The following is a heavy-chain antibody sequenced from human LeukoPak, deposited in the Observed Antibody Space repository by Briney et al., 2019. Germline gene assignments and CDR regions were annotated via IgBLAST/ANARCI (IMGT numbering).Heavy chain of an antibody. D-gene: IGHD6-13*01. V-gene: IGHV3-23*01. Sequence: GGSLRLSCAASGFTFSSYAMSWVRQAPGKGLEWVSAISGSGGSTYYADSVKGRLTISRDNSKNTLYLQMNSLRAEDTAVYYCAKNGAGSSWLYYFDYWGQGTLVTVSS. J-gene: IGHJ4*02. CDR2: ISGSGGST. CDR1: GFTFSSYA. CDR3: AKNGAGSSWLYYFDY.